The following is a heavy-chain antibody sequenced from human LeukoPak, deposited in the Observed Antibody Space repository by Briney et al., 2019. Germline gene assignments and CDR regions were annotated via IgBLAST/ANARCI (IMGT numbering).Heavy chain of an antibody. CDR1: GFTFSSYG. V-gene: IGHV3-33*01. D-gene: IGHD3-10*01. J-gene: IGHJ4*02. Sequence: GRSLRLSCAASGFTFSSYGMHWVRQAPGKGLEWVAVIWYDGSNKYYADSVKGRFTISRDNSKNTLYLQMNSLRAEDTAVYYCARDAGSGSYVFDYWGQGTLVTVSS. CDR3: ARDAGSGSYVFDY. CDR2: IWYDGSNK.